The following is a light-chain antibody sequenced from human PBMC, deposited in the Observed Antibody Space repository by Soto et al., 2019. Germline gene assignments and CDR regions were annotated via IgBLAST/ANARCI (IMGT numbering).Light chain of an antibody. J-gene: IGLJ2*01. CDR1: SSDVGGYNY. CDR2: EVS. V-gene: IGLV2-14*01. Sequence: QSALTQPASVSGSPGQSITISCTGTSSDVGGYNYVSWYQQHPGKAPKLTIYEVSNRPSGVSNRFSGSKSGNTASLTISGLQAEDEADYYCSSYTSSSLLFGGGTKLTVL. CDR3: SSYTSSSLL.